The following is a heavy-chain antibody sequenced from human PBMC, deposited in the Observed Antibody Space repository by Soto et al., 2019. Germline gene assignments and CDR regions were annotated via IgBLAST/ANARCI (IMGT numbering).Heavy chain of an antibody. CDR2: ISTSGTT. J-gene: IGHJ5*02. Sequence: CETLSRTCIVSAASLSSYFWTWIRQPAAKGLDWIGRISTSGTTNYNPSLKSRVTMSVDTSKNHFSLNLSSVTAADTAVYYCAREAGPDRWFDPWGQGTLVTVSS. V-gene: IGHV4-4*07. CDR3: AREAGPDRWFDP. D-gene: IGHD6-19*01. CDR1: AASLSSYF.